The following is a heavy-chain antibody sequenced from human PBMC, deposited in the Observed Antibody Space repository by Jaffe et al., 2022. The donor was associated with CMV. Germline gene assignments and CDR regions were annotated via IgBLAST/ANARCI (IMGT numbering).Heavy chain of an antibody. CDR1: NFSLSNFE. Sequence: EVRLVESGGGLAQPGGSLRLSCAASNFSLSNFEMNWVRQAPGKGLEWVSYTSRSGSSVHYADSVKGRFTISRDNAKNSLYLQMNSLRVEDTAVYYCVTIQWDLGGGGTWGQGTLVTVSS. CDR3: VTIQWDLGGGGT. CDR2: TSRSGSSV. V-gene: IGHV3-48*03. J-gene: IGHJ5*02. D-gene: IGHD1-26*01.